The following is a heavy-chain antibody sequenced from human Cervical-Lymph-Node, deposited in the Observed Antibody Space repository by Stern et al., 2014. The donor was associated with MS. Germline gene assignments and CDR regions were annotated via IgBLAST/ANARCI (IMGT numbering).Heavy chain of an antibody. D-gene: IGHD1-1*01. Sequence: EVQLVQSGGGVIQPGGSLRLSCTASGFTVSRDYMTWVRQDPGKGLEWVSRITNGGSTFYTDSVKGRFTISRDDSKTTVYLHMTSLRAEDTAMYYCARDTSSPERSDWWGQGTLVTVSS. V-gene: IGHV3-53*01. CDR3: ARDTSSPERSDW. J-gene: IGHJ4*02. CDR1: GFTVSRDY. CDR2: ITNGGST.